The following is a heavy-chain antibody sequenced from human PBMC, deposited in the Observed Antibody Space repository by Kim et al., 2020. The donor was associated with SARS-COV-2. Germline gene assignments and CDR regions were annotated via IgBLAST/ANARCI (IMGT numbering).Heavy chain of an antibody. D-gene: IGHD2-15*01. Sequence: ASVKVSCKASGYSFTNYYIHWVRQAPGQGLEWMEMINPGGGGTNYAHRFQDRFTVTSDTSTSTVYMELSSLRSEDTAIYYCVRDYRDSSGFSFGPSYFDSWGQGTLVTVSS. CDR2: INPGGGGT. CDR3: VRDYRDSSGFSFGPSYFDS. V-gene: IGHV1-46*01. CDR1: GYSFTNYY. J-gene: IGHJ4*02.